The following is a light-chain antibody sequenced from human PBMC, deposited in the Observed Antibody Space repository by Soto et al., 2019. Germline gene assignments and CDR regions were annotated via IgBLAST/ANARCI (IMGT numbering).Light chain of an antibody. CDR2: AAS. V-gene: IGKV1-39*01. CDR1: QTFTTY. Sequence: DIQMTQSPSSLSASVGDRVTITCRASQTFTTYLNWYQQKPGKAPKLLIYAASSLQRGVPSRFSGSGSGTEFTLTIASLQPEDFATYYCLQSYSPPSTFGPGTKVDIK. CDR3: LQSYSPPST. J-gene: IGKJ3*01.